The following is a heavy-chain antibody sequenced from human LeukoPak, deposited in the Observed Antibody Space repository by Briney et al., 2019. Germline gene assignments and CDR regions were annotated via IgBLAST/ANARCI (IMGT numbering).Heavy chain of an antibody. D-gene: IGHD6-19*01. CDR3: ARLGIAVAGTGPYYFDY. CDR2: IYPGDSDT. J-gene: IGHJ4*02. CDR1: GYSFTSYW. V-gene: IGHV5-51*01. Sequence: GESLKISCKGSGYSFTSYWIGWVRQMPGKGQEWVGIIYPGDSDTRYSPSFQGQVTISADKSISTAYLQWSSLKASDTAMYYCARLGIAVAGTGPYYFDYWGQGTLVTVSS.